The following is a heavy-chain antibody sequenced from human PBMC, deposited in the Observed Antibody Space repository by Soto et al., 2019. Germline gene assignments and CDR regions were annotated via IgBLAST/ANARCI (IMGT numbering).Heavy chain of an antibody. V-gene: IGHV4-39*01. D-gene: IGHD2-15*01. CDR2: IYFSGRA. Sequence: QLQLQESGPGLVQPSETLSLTCTVSGGSISSSNYYWGWIRQPPGKGLEWIGNIYFSGRAHYNPSLRSRVTISIDTSNNHCTLNLTSLTAADTAVYYCARHYCSGGRCYHHLDYWGQGTLVTVSS. CDR3: ARHYCSGGRCYHHLDY. CDR1: GGSISSSNYY. J-gene: IGHJ4*02.